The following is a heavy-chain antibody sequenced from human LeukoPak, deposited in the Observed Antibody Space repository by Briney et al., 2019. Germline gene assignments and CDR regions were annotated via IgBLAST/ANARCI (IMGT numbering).Heavy chain of an antibody. Sequence: ASVTVSCKASGGTFSSYAISWVRQAPGQGLEWMGRIIPILGIANYAQKFQGRVTITADKSTSTAYMELSSLRSEDTAVYYCARDQLWGWDYWGQGTLVTVSS. J-gene: IGHJ4*02. D-gene: IGHD7-27*01. CDR1: GGTFSSYA. V-gene: IGHV1-69*04. CDR2: IIPILGIA. CDR3: ARDQLWGWDY.